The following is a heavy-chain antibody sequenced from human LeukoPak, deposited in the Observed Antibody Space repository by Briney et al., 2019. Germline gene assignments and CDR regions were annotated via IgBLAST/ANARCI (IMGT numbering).Heavy chain of an antibody. J-gene: IGHJ3*01. CDR3: ARAHDGDYADAFDV. V-gene: IGHV3-64*01. Sequence: GGSLRLSCAASGFTFSSYAMHWVRQAPGKGLEYVSAISSNGGSTYYANSVKGRFTISRDNSKNTLYLQMGSLRAEDKAVYYCARAHDGDYADAFDVWGQGTMVTVSS. D-gene: IGHD4-17*01. CDR1: GFTFSSYA. CDR2: ISSNGGST.